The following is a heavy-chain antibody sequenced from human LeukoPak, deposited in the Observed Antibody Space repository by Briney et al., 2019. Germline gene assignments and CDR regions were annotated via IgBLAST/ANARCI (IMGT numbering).Heavy chain of an antibody. CDR2: INHSGST. J-gene: IGHJ3*02. V-gene: IGHV4-34*01. Sequence: SETLSLTCAVYGGSFSGYYWSWIRQPPGKGLEWIGEINHSGSTNYNPSLKSRVTISVDTSKNQFSLKLSSVTAADTAVYYCARQVPHNAFDIWGQGTMVTVSS. CDR3: ARQVPHNAFDI. CDR1: GGSFSGYY. D-gene: IGHD1-1*01.